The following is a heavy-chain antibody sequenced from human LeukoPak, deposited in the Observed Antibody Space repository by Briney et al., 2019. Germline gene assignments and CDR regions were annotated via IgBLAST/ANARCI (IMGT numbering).Heavy chain of an antibody. D-gene: IGHD5-24*01. CDR1: AGSFSPAH. J-gene: IGHJ4*02. CDR2: MCDNGNT. V-gene: IGHV4-59*03. Sequence: SETLSLTCSFSAGSFSPAHWSWIRQPPGKGLEWIGVMCDNGNTDYNPSLKSRVTISVDTSKSQFSLKLNSLAAADTAVYYCATGRDPYKTGHWGQGTLVTVSS. CDR3: ATGRDPYKTGH.